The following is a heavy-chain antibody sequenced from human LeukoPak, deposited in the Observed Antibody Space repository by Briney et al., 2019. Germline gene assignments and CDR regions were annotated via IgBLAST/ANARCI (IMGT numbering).Heavy chain of an antibody. CDR3: ARAGPQLLADY. V-gene: IGHV1-18*01. CDR1: GHTVTSYG. CDR2: ISAYNGNT. J-gene: IGHJ4*02. Sequence: ASVSLSYNPSGHTVTSYGISWVRQSPGHGLEWMGWISAYNGNTNYAQKLQGRVTMTTDTSTSTAYMELRRLRSDDTAVYYCARAGPQLLADYWGQGTLVTVSS. D-gene: IGHD2-2*01.